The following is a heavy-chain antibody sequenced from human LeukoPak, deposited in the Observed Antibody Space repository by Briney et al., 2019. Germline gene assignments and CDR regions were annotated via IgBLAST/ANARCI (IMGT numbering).Heavy chain of an antibody. Sequence: GGSLRLSCAASGFTFSSYEMNWVRQAPGKGLEWVSYISISGSTIYYADSVKGRFTISRDNAKNSLYLQMNSLRAEDTAVYYCARDRIAAAGQRLDYWGQGTLVTVSS. J-gene: IGHJ4*02. D-gene: IGHD6-13*01. V-gene: IGHV3-48*03. CDR1: GFTFSSYE. CDR3: ARDRIAAAGQRLDY. CDR2: ISISGSTI.